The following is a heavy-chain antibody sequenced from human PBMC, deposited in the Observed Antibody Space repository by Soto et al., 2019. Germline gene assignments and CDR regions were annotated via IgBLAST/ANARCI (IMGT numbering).Heavy chain of an antibody. CDR2: IYYSGST. V-gene: IGHV4-59*02. D-gene: IGHD1-26*01. J-gene: IGHJ4*02. CDR1: GGSVSINY. Sequence: SETLSLTCTVSGGSVSINYWNWIRQPPGKGLEWIGYIYYSGSTNYNPSLKSRVTISVDTSKNQFSLRLSSVTAADTAVYYCARGAPVYSGSYFVSWGQGTPVTVSS. CDR3: ARGAPVYSGSYFVS.